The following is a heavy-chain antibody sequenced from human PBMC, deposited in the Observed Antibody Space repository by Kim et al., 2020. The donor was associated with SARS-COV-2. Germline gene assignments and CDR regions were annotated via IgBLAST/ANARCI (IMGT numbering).Heavy chain of an antibody. J-gene: IGHJ4*02. V-gene: IGHV4-34*01. Sequence: TNYNPSLKSRVTISVDTSKNQFSLKLSSVTAADTAVYYCARGRSHRTFDYWGQGTLVTVSS. CDR3: ARGRSHRTFDY. CDR2: T.